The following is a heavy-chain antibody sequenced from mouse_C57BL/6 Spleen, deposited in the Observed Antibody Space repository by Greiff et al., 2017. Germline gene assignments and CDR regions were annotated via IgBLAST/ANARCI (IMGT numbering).Heavy chain of an antibody. CDR1: GFSFNTYA. CDR2: IRSKSNNYAT. CDR3: VRRDWAFDY. V-gene: IGHV10-1*01. D-gene: IGHD4-1*01. J-gene: IGHJ2*01. Sequence: DVQLVESGGGLVQPKGSLKLSCAASGFSFNTYAMNWVRQAPGKGLEWVARIRSKSNNYATYYADSVKDRFTISRDDSESMLYLQMNNLKTEDTAMYYCVRRDWAFDYWGQGTTLTVSS.